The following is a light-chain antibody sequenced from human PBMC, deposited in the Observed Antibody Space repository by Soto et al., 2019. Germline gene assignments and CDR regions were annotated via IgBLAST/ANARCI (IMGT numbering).Light chain of an antibody. J-gene: IGKJ1*01. CDR2: DAS. Sequence: DIQMTHSPSILSASVGDSVTITFRASQSVSRWLAWYQQKPGKAPKLLIYDASSLNSGVPSRFSGSGSGTDFTLTISSLEPEDFAVYYCQQRSNWPWTFGQGTKVDIK. CDR1: QSVSRW. CDR3: QQRSNWPWT. V-gene: IGKV1-5*01.